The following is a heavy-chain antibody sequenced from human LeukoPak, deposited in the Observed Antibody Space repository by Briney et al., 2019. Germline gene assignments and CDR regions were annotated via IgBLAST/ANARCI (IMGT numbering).Heavy chain of an antibody. D-gene: IGHD6-13*01. CDR1: GFIFSTYA. V-gene: IGHV3-23*01. J-gene: IGHJ5*02. Sequence: GGSLRLSCAASGFIFSTYAMSWVRQAPGKGLEYISSITGSAIITPYYAGSVKGRFTISRDNSKNTLYLQMDSLRAKDTAIYYCAKDKWPGYSSSWSSWGQGTLVTVSS. CDR3: AKDKWPGYSSSWSS. CDR2: ITGSAIITP.